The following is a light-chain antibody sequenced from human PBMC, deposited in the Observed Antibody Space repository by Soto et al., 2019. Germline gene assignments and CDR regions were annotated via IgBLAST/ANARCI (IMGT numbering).Light chain of an antibody. CDR2: AAS. CDR1: LGVSRY. J-gene: IGKJ1*01. CDR3: LQDINYPWT. V-gene: IGKV1-6*01. Sequence: IQVTQAPSSLSASVGDRVTITCRAGLGVSRYLAWYQQKPGTAPKLLIYAASTLQSGVPSRFSGSGSGTDFTLAISSLQPEDSATYYCLQDINYPWTFGQGTKVDIK.